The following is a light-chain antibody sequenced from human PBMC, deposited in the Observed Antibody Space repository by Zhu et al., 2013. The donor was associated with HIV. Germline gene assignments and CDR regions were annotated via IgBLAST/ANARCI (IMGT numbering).Light chain of an antibody. CDR1: QGIGRY. J-gene: IGKJ1*01. CDR2: DAS. CDR3: QQYNNFPWT. Sequence: DIQLTQSPSFLSASVGDRVTITCRASQGIGRYLAWYQQKAGKAPKLLIYDASSLESGVPSRFSGSGSGTQFTLTISSLQPDDFATYYCQQYNNFPWTFGQGTKVEIK. V-gene: IGKV1-9*01.